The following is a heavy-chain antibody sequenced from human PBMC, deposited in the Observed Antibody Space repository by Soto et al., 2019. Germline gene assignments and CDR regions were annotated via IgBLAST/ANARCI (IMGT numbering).Heavy chain of an antibody. CDR1: GFTFSSYA. CDR3: AKGGLRFLSEGDYYFDY. D-gene: IGHD3-3*01. V-gene: IGHV3-23*01. Sequence: EVQLLESGGGLLQPGGSLRLSCAASGFTFSSYAMSWVRQAPGKGLEWVSAISGSGGSTYYADSVKGRFTIPRDNSKNTLYLQMNSLRAENTAVYYCAKGGLRFLSEGDYYFDYWGQGALVTFSS. CDR2: ISGSGGST. J-gene: IGHJ4*02.